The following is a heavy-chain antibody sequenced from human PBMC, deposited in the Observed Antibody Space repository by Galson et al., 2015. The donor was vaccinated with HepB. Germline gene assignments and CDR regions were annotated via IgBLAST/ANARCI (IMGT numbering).Heavy chain of an antibody. CDR2: INPSGGST. V-gene: IGHV1-46*01. D-gene: IGHD1-26*01. CDR3: ATQRGANYYYYMDV. CDR1: GYKFTSYY. Sequence: SVKVSCKASGYKFTSYYMHWVRQAPGQGLEWMGIINPSGGSTDYAQKFRGRVTMTTDTSTSTAYMELRSLRSDDTAVYYCATQRGANYYYYMDVWGKGTTVTVSS. J-gene: IGHJ6*03.